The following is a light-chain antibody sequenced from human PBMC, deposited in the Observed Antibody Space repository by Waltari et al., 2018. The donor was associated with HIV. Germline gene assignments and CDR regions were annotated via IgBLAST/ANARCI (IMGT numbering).Light chain of an antibody. V-gene: IGLV1-44*01. Sequence: QSVLTQPPSASGTPGQRVTISCSGSSSNIGRNTVNWYQQLPGTAPNLLIYSNNQRPSGVPDRFSGSKSGTSASLAISGLQSEDEADYYCAAWDDSLNALVFGGGTKLTVL. CDR2: SNN. CDR3: AAWDDSLNALV. CDR1: SSNIGRNT. J-gene: IGLJ2*01.